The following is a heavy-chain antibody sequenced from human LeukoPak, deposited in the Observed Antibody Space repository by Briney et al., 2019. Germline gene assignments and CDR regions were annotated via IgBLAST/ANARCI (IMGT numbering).Heavy chain of an antibody. J-gene: IGHJ4*02. V-gene: IGHV4-38-2*02. Sequence: SETLSLTCTVSGYSISSGYYWGWIRQPPGKGLEWIGSIYHSGSTYYNPSLKSRVTISVDTSKNQFSLKLSSVTAADTAVYYCARVHLLCPLDYGGKGPLVPVS. D-gene: IGHD3-10*01. CDR2: IYHSGST. CDR1: GYSISSGYY. CDR3: ARVHLLCPLDY.